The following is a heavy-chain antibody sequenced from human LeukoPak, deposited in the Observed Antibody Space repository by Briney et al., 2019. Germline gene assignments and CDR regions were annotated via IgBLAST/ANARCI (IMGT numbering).Heavy chain of an antibody. J-gene: IGHJ4*02. CDR1: GGSISSSNW. CDR2: IYHSEST. D-gene: IGHD2-2*02. V-gene: IGHV4-4*02. CDR3: ARRGRYCSSTSCYIGEGGYYFDY. Sequence: SGTLSLTCAVSGGSISSSNWWSWVRQPPGKGLEWIGEIYHSESTNYNPSLKSRVTISVDKSKNQFSLKLSSVTAADTAVYYCARRGRYCSSTSCYIGEGGYYFDYWGQGTLVTVSS.